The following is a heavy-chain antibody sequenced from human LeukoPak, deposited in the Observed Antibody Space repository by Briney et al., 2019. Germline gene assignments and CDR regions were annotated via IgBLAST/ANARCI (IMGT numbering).Heavy chain of an antibody. CDR1: GGSFSGYY. CDR3: ARAYTVNVHDY. J-gene: IGHJ4*02. Sequence: SETLSLTCAVYGGSFSGYYWSWIRQPPGKGLEWIGEINHSGSTNYNPSLKSRVTISVDTSKNQFSLKLSSVTAADTAVYYCARAYTVNVHDYWGQGTLVTVSS. CDR2: INHSGST. V-gene: IGHV4-34*01. D-gene: IGHD4-17*01.